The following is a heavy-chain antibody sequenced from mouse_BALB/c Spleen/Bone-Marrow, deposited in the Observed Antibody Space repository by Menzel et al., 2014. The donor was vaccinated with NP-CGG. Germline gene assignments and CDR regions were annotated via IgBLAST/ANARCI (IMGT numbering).Heavy chain of an antibody. CDR2: ISYDGNN. CDR3: ARRGYGNLDY. V-gene: IGHV3-6*02. CDR1: GYSITSGYY. Sequence: EVQLQESGPGLVKPSQSLSLTCSVTGYSITSGYYWNWIRQFPGNKLEWMGYISYDGNNNYNPSLKNRISITRDTSKNQFFRKLNSVTTEDTATYYCARRGYGNLDYWGQGTTLTVSS. J-gene: IGHJ2*01. D-gene: IGHD2-10*02.